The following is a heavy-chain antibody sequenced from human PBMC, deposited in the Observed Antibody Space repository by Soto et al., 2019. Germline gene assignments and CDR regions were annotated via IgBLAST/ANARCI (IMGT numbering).Heavy chain of an antibody. CDR1: GFTFSSYG. D-gene: IGHD3-3*01. V-gene: IGHV3-33*01. Sequence: QVQLVESGGGVVQPGRSLRLSCAASGFTFSSYGMHWVRQAPGKGLEWVAVIWYDGSNKYYADSVKGRFTISRDNSKNTLYLQMNSLRAEDTAVYYCARGDFWSGSGEYYYYYYGMDVWGQGTTVTVSS. J-gene: IGHJ6*02. CDR2: IWYDGSNK. CDR3: ARGDFWSGSGEYYYYYYGMDV.